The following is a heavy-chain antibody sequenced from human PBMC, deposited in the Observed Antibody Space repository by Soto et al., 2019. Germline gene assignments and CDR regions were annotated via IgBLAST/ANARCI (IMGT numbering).Heavy chain of an antibody. V-gene: IGHV3-11*06. CDR1: GFTFSDYY. CDR2: ISSSSSYT. Sequence: GGSLRLSCAASGFTFSDYYMSWIRQAPGKGLEWVSYISSSSSYTNYADSVKGRFTISRDNAKNSLYLQMNSLRAEDTAVYYCARTTNYDFWSGYLYYFDYWGQGTLVTVSS. CDR3: ARTTNYDFWSGYLYYFDY. J-gene: IGHJ4*02. D-gene: IGHD3-3*01.